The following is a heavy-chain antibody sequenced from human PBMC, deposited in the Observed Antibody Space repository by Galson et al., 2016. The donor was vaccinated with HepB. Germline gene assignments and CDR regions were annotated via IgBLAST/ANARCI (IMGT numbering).Heavy chain of an antibody. Sequence: SLRLSCAASGFTFSTYAMSWVRQAPGKGLEWVSVIKGGGTEYADSVKGRFTISGDTSKNTVYLQMNSLRADDTALYYCARASGYGTGWYGRNDHWGQGTLVIVSS. J-gene: IGHJ4*02. CDR2: IKGGGT. V-gene: IGHV3-23*01. CDR3: ARASGYGTGWYGRNDH. D-gene: IGHD6-19*01. CDR1: GFTFSTYA.